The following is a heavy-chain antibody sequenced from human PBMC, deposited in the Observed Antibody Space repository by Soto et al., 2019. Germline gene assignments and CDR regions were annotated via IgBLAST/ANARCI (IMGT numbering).Heavy chain of an antibody. CDR2: IYYSGST. V-gene: IGHV4-59*08. D-gene: IGHD3-10*01. Sequence: ETLSLTCTVSGGSISSYYWSWIRQPPGKGLEWIGYIYYSGSTNYSPSLKSRLTISVDTSKNQFSLKLRSVTAADTAVYYCARHQYYYGSGSYPYAFDIWGQGTMVTVSS. CDR3: ARHQYYYGSGSYPYAFDI. CDR1: GGSISSYY. J-gene: IGHJ3*02.